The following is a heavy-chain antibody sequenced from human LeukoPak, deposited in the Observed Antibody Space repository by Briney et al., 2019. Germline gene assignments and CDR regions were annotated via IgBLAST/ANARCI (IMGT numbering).Heavy chain of an antibody. D-gene: IGHD6-13*01. V-gene: IGHV1-18*01. Sequence: GASVKVSCKASGYTFTSYGISWVRQAPGQGLEWMGWISAYNGNTNYAQKLQGRVTMTTDTSTSTAYMELRSLRSDDTAVYYCARETVATGTGVYYYYYMDVWGKGTTVTVSS. J-gene: IGHJ6*03. CDR3: ARETVATGTGVYYYYYMDV. CDR2: ISAYNGNT. CDR1: GYTFTSYG.